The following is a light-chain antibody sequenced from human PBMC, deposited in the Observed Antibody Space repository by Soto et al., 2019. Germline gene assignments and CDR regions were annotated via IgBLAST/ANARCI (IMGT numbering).Light chain of an antibody. CDR3: QQYVST. CDR1: QSVSSSY. CDR2: GAS. Sequence: EIVWTECPGTLSLSPGERATLSCRASQSVSSSYLAWYQQKPGQAPRLLIYGASSRATGIPDRFSGSGSGTDFTLTISRLEPEDFAVYYCQQYVSTFGQGIKVEIK. J-gene: IGKJ1*01. V-gene: IGKV3-20*01.